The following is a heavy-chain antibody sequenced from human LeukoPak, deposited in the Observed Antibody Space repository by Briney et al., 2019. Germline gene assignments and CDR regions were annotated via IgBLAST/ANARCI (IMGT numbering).Heavy chain of an antibody. CDR1: GYTFTSYA. D-gene: IGHD3-16*01. CDR2: IIPILGIA. J-gene: IGHJ4*02. Sequence: SVKVSCKASGYTFTSYAISWVRQAPGQGLEWMGRIIPILGIANYTQKFQGRVTITADKSTSTAYMELSSLRSEDTAVYYCARVDLGLSYWGQGTLVTVSS. CDR3: ARVDLGLSY. V-gene: IGHV1-69*04.